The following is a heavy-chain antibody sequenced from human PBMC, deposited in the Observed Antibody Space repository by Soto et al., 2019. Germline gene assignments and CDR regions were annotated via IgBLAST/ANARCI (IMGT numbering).Heavy chain of an antibody. D-gene: IGHD1-7*01. V-gene: IGHV3-7*05. CDR2: IKQDGSEK. CDR3: ARDSICTICNPQYNWNYVNWFDP. CDR1: GFTFSSYW. J-gene: IGHJ5*02. Sequence: PGGSLRLSCAASGFTFSSYWMSWVRQAPGKGLEWVANIKQDGSEKYFVDSVKGRFTISRDNAKNSLYLQMNSLRAEDTAVYYCARDSICTICNPQYNWNYVNWFDPWGQGTLVTVSS.